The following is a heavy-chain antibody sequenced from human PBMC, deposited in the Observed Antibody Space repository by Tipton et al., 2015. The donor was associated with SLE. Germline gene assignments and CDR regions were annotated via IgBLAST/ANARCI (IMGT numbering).Heavy chain of an antibody. V-gene: IGHV4-31*03. D-gene: IGHD2-8*01. J-gene: IGHJ3*02. CDR3: ARHGPGVPLGAFDI. CDR1: GGSISSGGYD. Sequence: TLSLTCTVSGGSISSGGYDWSWIRQHPGKGLGGIGYIYYSGSTYYNPSLKSRVTISVDTSKNQFSLKLSSVTAADTAVYYCARHGPGVPLGAFDIWGQGTMVTVFS. CDR2: IYYSGST.